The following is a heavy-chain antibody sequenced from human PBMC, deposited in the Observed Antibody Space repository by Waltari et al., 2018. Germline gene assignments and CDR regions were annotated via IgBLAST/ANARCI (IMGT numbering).Heavy chain of an antibody. V-gene: IGHV3-21*01. D-gene: IGHD1-26*01. CDR2: ISSSSSYI. Sequence: GESGGGLVKPGGSLRLSCAASGFTFSSYSMNWVRQAPGKGLEWVSSISSSSSYIYYADSVKGRFTISRDNAKNSLYLQMNSLRAEDTAVYYCARGYSGSYLTNWFDPWGQGTLVTVSS. CDR1: GFTFSSYS. CDR3: ARGYSGSYLTNWFDP. J-gene: IGHJ5*02.